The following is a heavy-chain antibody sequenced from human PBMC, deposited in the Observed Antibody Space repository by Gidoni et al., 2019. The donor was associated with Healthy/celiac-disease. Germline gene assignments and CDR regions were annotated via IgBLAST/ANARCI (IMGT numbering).Heavy chain of an antibody. D-gene: IGHD5-18*01. CDR1: GFPFSSYA. CDR3: ARGGYSYGYEDYFDY. J-gene: IGHJ4*02. CDR2: ISYDGSNK. V-gene: IGHV3-30-3*01. Sequence: QVQLVESGGGVVQPGRSLRLSCAASGFPFSSYAMHWVRQAPGKGLEWVAVISYDGSNKYYADSVKGRFTISRDNSKNTLYLQMNSLRAEDTAVYYCARGGYSYGYEDYFDYWGQGTLVTVSS.